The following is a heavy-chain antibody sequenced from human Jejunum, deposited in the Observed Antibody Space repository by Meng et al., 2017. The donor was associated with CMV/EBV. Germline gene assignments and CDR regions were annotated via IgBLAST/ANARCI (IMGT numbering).Heavy chain of an antibody. CDR1: TFSSYT. Sequence: TFSSYTMSGVRQAPGKGLEWVSVISGGGGVTFYADSVKGRFTISRDNSKNTLYLQMNSLRAEDTAVYYCAKGRNGDNEPIDFDYWGQGTLVTVSS. D-gene: IGHD4-17*01. CDR3: AKGRNGDNEPIDFDY. J-gene: IGHJ4*02. V-gene: IGHV3-23*01. CDR2: ISGGGGVT.